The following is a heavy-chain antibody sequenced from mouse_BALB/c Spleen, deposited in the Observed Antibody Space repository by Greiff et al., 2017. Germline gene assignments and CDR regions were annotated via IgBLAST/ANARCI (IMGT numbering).Heavy chain of an antibody. CDR1: GFTFSSYA. D-gene: IGHD3-3*01. CDR3: ARDRGPMDY. Sequence: EVQVVESGGGLVKPGGSLKLSCAASGFTFSSYAMSWVRQSPEKRLEWVAEISSGGSYTYYPDTVTGRFTISRDNAKNTLYLEMSSLRSEDTAMYYCARDRGPMDYWGQGTSVTVSS. CDR2: ISSGGSYT. V-gene: IGHV5-9-4*01. J-gene: IGHJ4*01.